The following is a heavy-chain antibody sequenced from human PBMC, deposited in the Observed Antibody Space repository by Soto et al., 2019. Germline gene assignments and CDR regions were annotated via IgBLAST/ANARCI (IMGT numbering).Heavy chain of an antibody. Sequence: QITLKESGPTLVKPTQTLTLTCTFSGFSLSTRGVGVGWIRQHPGKALEWLALIYWDDDKRYSPSLKSRLTIPKYTSTTQVVLTLTNMDPVDTATDYCAHRLGGAYADYWGKGSMVTVSS. CDR2: IYWDDDK. CDR3: AHRLGGAYADY. D-gene: IGHD4-17*01. V-gene: IGHV2-5*02. J-gene: IGHJ4*02. CDR1: GFSLSTRGVG.